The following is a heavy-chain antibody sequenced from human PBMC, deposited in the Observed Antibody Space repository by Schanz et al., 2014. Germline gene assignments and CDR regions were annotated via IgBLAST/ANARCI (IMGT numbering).Heavy chain of an antibody. Sequence: QVQLVESGGSVVQPGRSLRLSCAASGFTFSSYGMHWVRQAPGKGLEWVAFIRYDGSNKYYADSVKGRFTISRDNSKNTLYLQMNSLRAEDTAVYYCAKVGLYYYGSGFDYWGQGTLVTVSS. CDR3: AKVGLYYYGSGFDY. V-gene: IGHV3-30*02. J-gene: IGHJ4*02. CDR1: GFTFSSYG. D-gene: IGHD3-10*01. CDR2: IRYDGSNK.